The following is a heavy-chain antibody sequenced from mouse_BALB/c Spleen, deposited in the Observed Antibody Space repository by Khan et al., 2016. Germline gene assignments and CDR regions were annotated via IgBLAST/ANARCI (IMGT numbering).Heavy chain of an antibody. J-gene: IGHJ1*01. V-gene: IGHV1-77*01. D-gene: IGHD2-2*01. Sequence: QVQLQQSGPELVKPGASVKMSCKASGYTFTDYVISWVKQRTGQGLEWIGEIYPGSGSTYYNEKFKGKATLTADKSSNPAYMQLSSLTSEDSAVYLGADRGYGDWCFDVWGAGTTVTVSS. CDR3: ADRGYGDWCFDV. CDR1: GYTFTDYV. CDR2: IYPGSGST.